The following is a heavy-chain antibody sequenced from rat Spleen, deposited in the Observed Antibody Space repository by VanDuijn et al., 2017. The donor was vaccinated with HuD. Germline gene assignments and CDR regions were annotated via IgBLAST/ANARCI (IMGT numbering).Heavy chain of an antibody. V-gene: IGHV5-7*01. CDR1: GFTFSDYY. Sequence: EVQLVESDGGLVQPGRSLKLSCAASGFTFSDYYMAWVRQAPTKGLEWVATISYDGSSTYYRDSVKGRFTISRDNAKSTLYLQMDSLRSEDTATYYCARHNSYGSKGWYFDFWGPGTMVTVSS. CDR2: ISYDGSST. J-gene: IGHJ1*01. CDR3: ARHNSYGSKGWYFDF. D-gene: IGHD1-7*01.